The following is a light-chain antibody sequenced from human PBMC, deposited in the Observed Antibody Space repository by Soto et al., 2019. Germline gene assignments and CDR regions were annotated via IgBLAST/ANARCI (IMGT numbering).Light chain of an antibody. V-gene: IGLV1-44*01. CDR1: SSNIGSNT. Sequence: QSVLTQPPSASGTPGQRVTISCSGSSSNIGSNTVNWYQQLPGTAPKLLIYSNNQRPSGVPDRFSGSKSGTSASLAISGLQSEDEADYYCAAWDDSLNGYGFGTGTKDTVL. J-gene: IGLJ1*01. CDR2: SNN. CDR3: AAWDDSLNGYG.